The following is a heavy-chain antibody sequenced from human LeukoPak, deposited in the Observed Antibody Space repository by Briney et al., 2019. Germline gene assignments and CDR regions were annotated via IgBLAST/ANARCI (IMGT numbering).Heavy chain of an antibody. CDR2: ISSSSSYT. Sequence: GGSLRLSCAASGFTFSDYYMSWIRQAPGKGLEWVSYISSSSSYTNYADSVKGRFTISRDNAKNSLYLQMNNLRAEDTAVYYCARDQGYCSGGSCYGRAVDYWGQGTLVTVSS. D-gene: IGHD2-15*01. CDR3: ARDQGYCSGGSCYGRAVDY. CDR1: GFTFSDYY. V-gene: IGHV3-11*06. J-gene: IGHJ4*02.